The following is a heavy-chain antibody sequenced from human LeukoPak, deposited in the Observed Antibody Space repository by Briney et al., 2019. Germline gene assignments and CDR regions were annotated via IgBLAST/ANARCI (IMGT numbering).Heavy chain of an antibody. Sequence: GGSLRLSCAASGFTFSSSNMNWVRQAPGKGLEWVSYISSSSSTIYYADSVKGRFTISRDNAKNSLYLQMNSLRAEDTAVYYCARGAYYYEDWGQGTLVTVSS. J-gene: IGHJ4*02. D-gene: IGHD3-22*01. V-gene: IGHV3-48*01. CDR2: ISSSSSTI. CDR3: ARGAYYYED. CDR1: GFTFSSSN.